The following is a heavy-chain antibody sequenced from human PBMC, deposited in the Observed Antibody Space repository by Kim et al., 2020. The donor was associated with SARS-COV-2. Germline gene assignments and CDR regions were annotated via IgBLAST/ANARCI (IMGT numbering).Heavy chain of an antibody. CDR3: AAAVAGEDFDY. Sequence: AHNTRQFQSRGAIPADKSVSTAYMELSSLRSEDTAVYYCAAAVAGEDFDYWGQGTLVTVSS. J-gene: IGHJ4*02. CDR2: A. V-gene: IGHV1-69*02. D-gene: IGHD6-19*01.